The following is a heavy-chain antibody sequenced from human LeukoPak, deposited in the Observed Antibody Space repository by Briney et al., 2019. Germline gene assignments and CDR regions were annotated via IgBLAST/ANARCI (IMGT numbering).Heavy chain of an antibody. CDR1: GFTFSSYA. D-gene: IGHD1-26*01. Sequence: GGSLRLSCAASGFTFSSYAMSWVRQAPGKGLEWVSAISGSGGSTYYADSVKGRFTISRDNSKNTLYLQMNSLRAEDTAVYYCAKDALSSGSYYGARVFDYWGQGTLVTVSS. CDR3: AKDALSSGSYYGARVFDY. CDR2: ISGSGGST. J-gene: IGHJ4*02. V-gene: IGHV3-23*01.